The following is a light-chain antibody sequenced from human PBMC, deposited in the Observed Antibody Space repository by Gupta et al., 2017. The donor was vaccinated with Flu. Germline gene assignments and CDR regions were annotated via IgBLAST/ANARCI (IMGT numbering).Light chain of an antibody. V-gene: IGLV3-1*01. CDR2: QDS. J-gene: IGLJ2*01. Sequence: SSELTQPPSVSVSPGQPASITCSGDKLGDKYACWYQQKPGQSPVLVIYQDSKRTSGSPERFSGSNSANTATLTISGTQAMDEADYYCQAWDSSTVVFGGGTKLTVL. CDR3: QAWDSSTVV. CDR1: KLGDKY.